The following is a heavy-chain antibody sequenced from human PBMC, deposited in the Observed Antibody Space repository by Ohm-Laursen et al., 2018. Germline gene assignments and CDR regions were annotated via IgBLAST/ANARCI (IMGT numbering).Heavy chain of an antibody. Sequence: SLRLSCAASGFTFSNYSMNWVRQAPGKGLEWVSSISSSSSYIYYADSVKGRFTISRDNAKNSLYLQMNSLRAEDTAVYYCARDPSRYSGSYPYYFDYWGQGTLVTVSS. CDR2: ISSSSSYI. V-gene: IGHV3-21*04. CDR3: ARDPSRYSGSYPYYFDY. CDR1: GFTFSNYS. D-gene: IGHD1-26*01. J-gene: IGHJ4*02.